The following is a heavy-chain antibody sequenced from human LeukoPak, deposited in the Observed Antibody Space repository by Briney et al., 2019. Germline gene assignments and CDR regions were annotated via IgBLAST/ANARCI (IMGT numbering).Heavy chain of an antibody. CDR2: IIPILGIA. CDR1: GGTFSSYA. D-gene: IGHD6-25*01. J-gene: IGHJ4*02. V-gene: IGHV1-69*04. Sequence: SVKVSCKASGGTFSSYAISWVQQAPGQGLEWMGRIIPILGIANYAQKFQGRVTITADKSTSTAYMELSSLRSEDTAVYYCARDWGSSGTGGYWGQGTLVTVSS. CDR3: ARDWGSSGTGGY.